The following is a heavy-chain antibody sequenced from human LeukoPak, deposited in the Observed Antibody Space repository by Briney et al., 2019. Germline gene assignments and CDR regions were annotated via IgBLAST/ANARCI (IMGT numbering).Heavy chain of an antibody. J-gene: IGHJ4*02. CDR2: IYSDNT. Sequence: GGCLRLSCTVSGFTVSSNSMSWVRQAPGKGLEWVSFIYSDNTHYSDSVKGRFTISRDNSKNTLYLQMNSLRAEDTAVYYCARRAGAYSHPYDYWGQGTLVTVSS. CDR1: GFTVSSNS. V-gene: IGHV3-53*01. D-gene: IGHD4/OR15-4a*01. CDR3: ARRAGAYSHPYDY.